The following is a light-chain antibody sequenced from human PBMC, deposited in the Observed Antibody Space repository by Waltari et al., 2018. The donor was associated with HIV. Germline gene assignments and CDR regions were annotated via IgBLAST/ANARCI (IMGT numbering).Light chain of an antibody. Sequence: DIVMTQSPDSLAVSLGERATINCRSSQTVLYTSSHKNYLSWYQQRPGQPPKLLIYWASTRESGFPDRFSGSGSGTDFTLTISSLQAEDVAVYYCQQYYSTPLTFGPGTKVDIK. V-gene: IGKV4-1*01. CDR3: QQYYSTPLT. CDR2: WAS. CDR1: QTVLYTSSHKNY. J-gene: IGKJ3*01.